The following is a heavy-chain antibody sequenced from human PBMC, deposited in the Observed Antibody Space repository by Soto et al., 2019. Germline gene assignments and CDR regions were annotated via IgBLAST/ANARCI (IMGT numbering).Heavy chain of an antibody. J-gene: IGHJ6*02. CDR3: ARGDCSSTSCYSHYYYYGMDV. CDR2: MNPNSGNT. CDR1: GYTFTSYD. Sequence: QVQLVQSGAEVKKPGASVKVSCKASGYTFTSYDINWVRQATGQGLEWMGWMNPNSGNTGYAQKFQGRVTMTRNTSISTAYMELSSLRSEDTAVYYCARGDCSSTSCYSHYYYYGMDVWGQGTTVTVSS. D-gene: IGHD2-2*01. V-gene: IGHV1-8*01.